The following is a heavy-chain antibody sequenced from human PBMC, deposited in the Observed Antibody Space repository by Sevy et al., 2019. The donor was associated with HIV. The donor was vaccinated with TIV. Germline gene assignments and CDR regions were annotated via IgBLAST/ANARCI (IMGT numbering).Heavy chain of an antibody. CDR3: ARGTSGYDFGDYYYYMDV. Sequence: ASVKVSCKTSGGTLSRYAISWVRQAPGQGLEWMGGIVPVFVTPNYPQKFQGRVNITADESTNTAYMELTSLRSEDTAVYYCARGTSGYDFGDYYYYMDVWGKGTTVTVSS. CDR1: GGTLSRYA. D-gene: IGHD5-12*01. CDR2: IVPVFVTP. J-gene: IGHJ6*03. V-gene: IGHV1-69*13.